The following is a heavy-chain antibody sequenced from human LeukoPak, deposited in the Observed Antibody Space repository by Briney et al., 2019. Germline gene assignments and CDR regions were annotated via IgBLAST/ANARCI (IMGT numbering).Heavy chain of an antibody. CDR3: ARGHNYYGMDV. V-gene: IGHV1-8*01. CDR2: MNPTSGDT. CDR1: GYTFASYD. Sequence: ASVKVSCKASGYTFASYDISWVRQATGQGLEWMGWMNPTSGDTEYAQKFQGRITMTMSTSISTAYMELTSLRSEDTAVYYCARGHNYYGMDVWGQGTTVTVTS. J-gene: IGHJ6*02.